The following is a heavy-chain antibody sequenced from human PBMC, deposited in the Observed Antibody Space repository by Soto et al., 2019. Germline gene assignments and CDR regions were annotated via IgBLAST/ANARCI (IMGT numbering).Heavy chain of an antibody. CDR2: INPNSGGT. V-gene: IGHV1-2*04. CDR1: GYTFPGHY. CDR3: ARGRIQLYFDY. J-gene: IGHJ4*02. D-gene: IGHD5-18*01. Sequence: APVKVSCKASGYTFPGHYIHWVRQAPGQGLDWMGWINPNSGGTNYAQKFQGWVTMTRDTSISTAYMELSRLRSDDTAGYYCARGRIQLYFDYLGQGTLVTVSS.